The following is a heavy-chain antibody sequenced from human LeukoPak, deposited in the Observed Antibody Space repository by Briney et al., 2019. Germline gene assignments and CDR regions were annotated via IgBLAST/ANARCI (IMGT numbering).Heavy chain of an antibody. J-gene: IGHJ4*02. Sequence: GASVKVSCKASGYTFTSYYMHWVRQAPGQGLEWMGIINPSGGSTSYAQKFQGRVTMTRDTSTSTVYMELSSLRSEDTAVYYCARDSTTSIAAAGPSSVDCWGQGTLVTVSS. V-gene: IGHV1-46*01. D-gene: IGHD6-13*01. CDR1: GYTFTSYY. CDR2: INPSGGST. CDR3: ARDSTTSIAAAGPSSVDC.